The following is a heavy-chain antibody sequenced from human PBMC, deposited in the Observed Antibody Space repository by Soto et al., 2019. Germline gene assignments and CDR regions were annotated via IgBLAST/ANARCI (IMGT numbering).Heavy chain of an antibody. D-gene: IGHD6-19*01. J-gene: IGHJ3*02. V-gene: IGHV2-26*01. Sequence: QVTLKESGPVLVKPTEPLTLTCTVSGFSLSNARMGVSWIRQPPGKALEWLAHIFSNDEKSYSTSLKSRLTISKDTSKSQVVLTMTNMDPVDTATYYCARIAVAGGLGAFDIWGQGTMVTVSS. CDR3: ARIAVAGGLGAFDI. CDR2: IFSNDEK. CDR1: GFSLSNARMG.